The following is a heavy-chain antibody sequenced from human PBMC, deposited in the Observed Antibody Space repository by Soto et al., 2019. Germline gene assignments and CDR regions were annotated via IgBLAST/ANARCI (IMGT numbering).Heavy chain of an antibody. CDR2: IYYSGST. CDR1: GGSISSGDYF. CDR3: ARGARSGTFNYFDY. D-gene: IGHD3-22*01. Sequence: QVQLQESGPGLVKPSQTLSLTCTVSGGSISSGDYFWSWIRQPPGKGLEWIGYIYYSGSTYYNPSLTSRVTISVDTSRNQFSLKLSSVTAADTAVYYCARGARSGTFNYFDYWGQGTLVTVSS. J-gene: IGHJ4*02. V-gene: IGHV4-30-4*01.